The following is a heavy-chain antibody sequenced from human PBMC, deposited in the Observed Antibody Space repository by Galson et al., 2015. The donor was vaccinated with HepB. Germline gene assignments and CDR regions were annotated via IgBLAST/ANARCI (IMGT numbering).Heavy chain of an antibody. J-gene: IGHJ3*02. CDR2: ISSSSSTI. CDR3: ARDLRHDSSGYYYINAFDI. CDR1: GFTFSSYS. D-gene: IGHD3-22*01. Sequence: SLRLSCAASGFTFSSYSMNWVRQAPGKGLEWVSYISSSSSTIYYADSVKGRFTISRDNAKNSLYLQMNSLRAEDTAVYYCARDLRHDSSGYYYINAFDIWGQGTMVTVSS. V-gene: IGHV3-48*04.